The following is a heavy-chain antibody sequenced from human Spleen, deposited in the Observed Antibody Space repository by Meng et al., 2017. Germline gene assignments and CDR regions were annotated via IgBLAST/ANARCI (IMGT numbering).Heavy chain of an antibody. CDR1: GYSFSIHF. CDR3: SRQAIAATGSFDF. D-gene: IGHD6-13*01. J-gene: IGHJ4*02. V-gene: IGHV1-2*02. Sequence: AAVKVSCKASGYSFSIHFIHWVRQAPGQGREWMGWINPNSGGTNYAHKLQGRVTMTGDTSINTAYMELGRLRSDDTALYYCSRQAIAATGSFDFWGQGTLVTVSS. CDR2: INPNSGGT.